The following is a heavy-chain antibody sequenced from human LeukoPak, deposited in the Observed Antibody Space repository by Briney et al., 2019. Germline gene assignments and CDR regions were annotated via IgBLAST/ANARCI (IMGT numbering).Heavy chain of an antibody. Sequence: ASVKVSCKVSGYTLSDLSMHWVRQAPGKGLEWMDSFALEDGEKVYAQKFQGRVTMTEDTSTDTAYMELSSLRSEDTAVYYCATAFAGNLVDDWGQGTLVTVSS. CDR2: FALEDGEK. V-gene: IGHV1-24*01. D-gene: IGHD1-14*01. J-gene: IGHJ4*02. CDR1: GYTLSDLS. CDR3: ATAFAGNLVDD.